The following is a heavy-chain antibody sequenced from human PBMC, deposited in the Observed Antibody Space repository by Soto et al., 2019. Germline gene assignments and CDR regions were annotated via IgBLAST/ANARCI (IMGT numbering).Heavy chain of an antibody. CDR2: IWYDGSNK. Sequence: GGSLRLSCAASGFTFSSYGMHWVRQAPGKGLEWVAVIWYDGSNKYYADSVKGRFTISRDNSKNTLYLQMNSLRAEDTAVYYCARGLDILTGMGENWFDPWGQGTLVTVSS. CDR1: GFTFSSYG. J-gene: IGHJ5*02. V-gene: IGHV3-33*01. CDR3: ARGLDILTGMGENWFDP. D-gene: IGHD3-9*01.